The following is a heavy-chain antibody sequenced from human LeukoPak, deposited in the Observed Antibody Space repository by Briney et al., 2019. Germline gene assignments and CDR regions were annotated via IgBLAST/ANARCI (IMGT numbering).Heavy chain of an antibody. V-gene: IGHV3-7*03. CDR1: GFTFSSYW. CDR2: IKQDGSEK. Sequence: GGSLRLSCAASGFTFSSYWMSWVRQAPGKGLEWVANIKQDGSEKYYVDSVKGRFTISRDNAKNSLYLQMNSLRVEDTALYYCARDVILDFYYYYMDVWGKGTTVTVSS. D-gene: IGHD3-16*02. CDR3: ARDVILDFYYYYMDV. J-gene: IGHJ6*03.